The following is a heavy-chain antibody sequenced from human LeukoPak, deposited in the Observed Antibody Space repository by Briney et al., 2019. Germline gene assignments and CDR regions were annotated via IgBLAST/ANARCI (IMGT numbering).Heavy chain of an antibody. V-gene: IGHV4-59*01. CDR2: VYYSGST. D-gene: IGHD3-22*01. J-gene: IGHJ3*02. CDR3: ARSFDSSGYYYVHAFDI. Sequence: SETLSLTCTVSGGSISSYYWSWIRQPPGKGLEWIGYVYYSGSTNYNPSLKSRVTISVDTSKNQFSLKLSSVTAADTAVYYCARSFDSSGYYYVHAFDIWGQGTMVTVSS. CDR1: GGSISSYY.